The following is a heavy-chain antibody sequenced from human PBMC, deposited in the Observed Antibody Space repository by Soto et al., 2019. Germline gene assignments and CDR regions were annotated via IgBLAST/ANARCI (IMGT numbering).Heavy chain of an antibody. CDR2: ISAYNGNR. CDR1: GYPFTSYG. Sequence: GAAVKVSCKASGYPFTSYGISWVRQAPGQGLEWVAWISAYNGNRDTAQKFQGRVTMTLDTSTDTAHMELGDLTSADTGVYYCARGRIVASIHDAFEIWGQGTKVTVSS. D-gene: IGHD5-12*01. CDR3: ARGRIVASIHDAFEI. J-gene: IGHJ3*02. V-gene: IGHV1-18*01.